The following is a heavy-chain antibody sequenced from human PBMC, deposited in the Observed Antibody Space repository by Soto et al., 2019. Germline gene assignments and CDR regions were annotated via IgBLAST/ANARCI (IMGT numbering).Heavy chain of an antibody. CDR3: ARRYSLWYYTSGSPGWFDP. Sequence: QVQLQQWGAGLLKPSETLSLTCAVYGGSFSGYYWSWIRQPPGKGLESIGEINHSGSTNYNPSLKSRATISLDTSQNHFSLKLSSVTAADTAVYYCARRYSLWYYTSGSPGWFDPWGQGTLVTVSS. D-gene: IGHD3-10*01. CDR1: GGSFSGYY. J-gene: IGHJ5*02. V-gene: IGHV4-34*01. CDR2: INHSGST.